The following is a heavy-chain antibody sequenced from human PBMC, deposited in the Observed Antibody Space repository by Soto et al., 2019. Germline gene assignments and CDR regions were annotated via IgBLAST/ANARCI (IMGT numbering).Heavy chain of an antibody. CDR3: ATDNPAGHYNWFDP. CDR1: GYTLTELS. J-gene: IGHJ5*02. CDR2: FDPEDGET. Sequence: ASVKVSCKVSGYTLTELSMHWVRQAPGKGLEWMGGFDPEDGETIYAQKFQGRVTMTEDTSTDTAYMELSSLRSEDTAVYYCATDNPAGHYNWFDPWGQGTLVTVSS. V-gene: IGHV1-24*01. D-gene: IGHD2-2*01.